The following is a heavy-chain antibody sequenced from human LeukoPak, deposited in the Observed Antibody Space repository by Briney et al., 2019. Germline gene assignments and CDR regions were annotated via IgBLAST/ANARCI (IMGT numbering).Heavy chain of an antibody. D-gene: IGHD2-2*01. Sequence: GGSLRLSCAASRFTFSDYYMVWIRQAPGKGLEWVSYISKSGSSTKYADSVKGRFTISRDNAKNSLSLQMNSVRPEDTAVYYCARADRTSWFDYWGQGTLVTVSS. CDR1: RFTFSDYY. CDR3: ARADRTSWFDY. V-gene: IGHV3-11*05. CDR2: ISKSGSST. J-gene: IGHJ4*02.